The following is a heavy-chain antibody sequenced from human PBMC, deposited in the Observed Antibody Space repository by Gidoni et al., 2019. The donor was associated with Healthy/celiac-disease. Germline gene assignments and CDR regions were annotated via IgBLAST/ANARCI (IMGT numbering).Heavy chain of an antibody. Sequence: EVQPLESGVALVQPGGSVRLSCSASAFTFRNYAMIWVRQAPGKGLEWVSAVSGSGDTTYYADSVKGRFTISRDNSKNTLYLQKNSLRAEDRAVYYCVKDVNYYGLAELRYWGKGTLVTVSS. D-gene: IGHD3-10*01. CDR2: VSGSGDTT. CDR3: VKDVNYYGLAELRY. J-gene: IGHJ4*02. V-gene: IGHV3-23*01. CDR1: AFTFRNYA.